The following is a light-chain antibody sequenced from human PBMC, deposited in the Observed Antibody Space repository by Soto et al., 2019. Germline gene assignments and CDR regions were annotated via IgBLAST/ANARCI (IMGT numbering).Light chain of an antibody. CDR1: QSVLYSSNNKNY. J-gene: IGKJ1*01. CDR2: WAS. V-gene: IGKV4-1*01. CDR3: QQYFSTPWT. Sequence: DIVMTQSPDSLAVSLGERATINCKSSQSVLYSSNNKNYLAWYQQKPGQPPKLLLYWASTQESGVPDRFSGSGSGTEFTLTISSLQAEDVAVYYCQQYFSTPWTFGQGTKVEI.